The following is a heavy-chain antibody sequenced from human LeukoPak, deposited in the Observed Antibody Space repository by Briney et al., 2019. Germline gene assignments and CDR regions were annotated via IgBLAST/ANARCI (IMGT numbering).Heavy chain of an antibody. V-gene: IGHV3-30*04. D-gene: IGHD3-10*01. J-gene: IGHJ5*02. CDR3: AREYYYGSGSYNSGWFDP. CDR1: GFTISSYA. CDR2: ISYDGSNK. Sequence: GGSQRLSCAASGFTISSYAMHWVRQAPGKGLEWVAVISYDGSNKYYADSVKGRFTISRDNSKNTLYLQMNSLRAEDTAVYYCAREYYYGSGSYNSGWFDPWGQGTLVTVSS.